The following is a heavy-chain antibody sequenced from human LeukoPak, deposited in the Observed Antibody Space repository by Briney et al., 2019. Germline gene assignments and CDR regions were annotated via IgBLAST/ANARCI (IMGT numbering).Heavy chain of an antibody. J-gene: IGHJ4*02. Sequence: WASVKVSCKASGGTFSSYAISWMRQAPGQGLEWMGRIVPILGIANYAQKFQGRVTITADKSTSTAYMELSSLRSEDTAVYYCARVGGAYGSGSYYNHYFDYWGQGTLVTVSS. CDR3: ARVGGAYGSGSYYNHYFDY. D-gene: IGHD3-10*01. CDR1: GGTFSSYA. CDR2: IVPILGIA. V-gene: IGHV1-69*04.